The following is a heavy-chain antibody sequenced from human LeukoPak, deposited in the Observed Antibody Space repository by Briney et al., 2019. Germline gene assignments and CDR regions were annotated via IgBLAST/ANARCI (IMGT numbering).Heavy chain of an antibody. J-gene: IGHJ4*02. CDR1: GFSLSTSGMC. Sequence: SGPTLVNPTQTLTLTCTFSGFSLSTSGMCVSWIRQPPGKALEWLARIDWDDDKYYSTSLKTRLTISKDTSKNQVVLTMTNMDPVDTATYYCARIRYSEEQQLVAPFDYWGQGTLVTVSS. CDR2: IDWDDDK. CDR3: ARIRYSEEQQLVAPFDY. V-gene: IGHV2-70*11. D-gene: IGHD6-13*01.